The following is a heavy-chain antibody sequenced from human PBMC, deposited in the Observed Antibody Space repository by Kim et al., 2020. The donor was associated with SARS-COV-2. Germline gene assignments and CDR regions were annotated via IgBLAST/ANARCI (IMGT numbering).Heavy chain of an antibody. D-gene: IGHD3-10*01. Sequence: GGSLRLSCAASGFTFDDYTMHWVRQAPGKGLEWVSLISWDGGSTYYADSVKGRFTISRDNSKNSLYLQMNSLRTEDTALYYCAKDMFQGGGSGSPRRYYYYGMDVWGQGTTVTVSS. CDR2: ISWDGGST. CDR1: GFTFDDYT. CDR3: AKDMFQGGGSGSPRRYYYYGMDV. J-gene: IGHJ6*02. V-gene: IGHV3-43*01.